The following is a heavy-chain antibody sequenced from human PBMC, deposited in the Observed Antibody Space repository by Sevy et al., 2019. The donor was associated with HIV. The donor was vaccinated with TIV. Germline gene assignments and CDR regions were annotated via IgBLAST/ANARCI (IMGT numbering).Heavy chain of an antibody. Sequence: SGPTLVKPTQTLTLTCTFSGFSLSTSGVGVGWIRQPPGKALEWLALIYWNDDKRYSPSLKSRLTITKDTSKNQVVLTMTNMDPVDTATCYCAHCIAAAGIYYYYGMDVWGQGTTVTVSS. J-gene: IGHJ6*02. D-gene: IGHD6-13*01. V-gene: IGHV2-5*01. CDR3: AHCIAAAGIYYYYGMDV. CDR2: IYWNDDK. CDR1: GFSLSTSGVG.